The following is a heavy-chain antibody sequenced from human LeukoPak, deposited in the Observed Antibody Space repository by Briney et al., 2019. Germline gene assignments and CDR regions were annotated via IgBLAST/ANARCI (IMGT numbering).Heavy chain of an antibody. CDR1: GYTFTGYY. CDR2: INPNSGGT. J-gene: IGHJ5*02. V-gene: IGHV1-2*02. Sequence: ASVKVSCKASGYTFTGYYMHWVRPAPGQGLEWMGWINPNSGGTNYAQKFQGRVTMTRDTSISTAYMELSRLRSDDTAVYYCARDSIAVAGTSLGWFDPWGQGTLVTVSS. CDR3: ARDSIAVAGTSLGWFDP. D-gene: IGHD6-19*01.